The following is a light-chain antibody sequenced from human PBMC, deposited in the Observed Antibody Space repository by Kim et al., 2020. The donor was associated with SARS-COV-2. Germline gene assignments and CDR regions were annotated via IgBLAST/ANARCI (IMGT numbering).Light chain of an antibody. CDR3: QQYYSYPLT. V-gene: IGKV1-8*01. CDR1: QGISSY. Sequence: ASTGDRVTITCRASQGISSYLAWYQQKPGKAPKLLIYAASTLQSGVPSRFSGSGSGTDFTLTISCLQSEDFATYFCQQYYSYPLTFGGGTKVDIK. J-gene: IGKJ4*01. CDR2: AAS.